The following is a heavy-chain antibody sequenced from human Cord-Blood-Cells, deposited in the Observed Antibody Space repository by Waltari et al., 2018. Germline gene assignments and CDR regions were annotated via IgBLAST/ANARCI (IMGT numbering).Heavy chain of an antibody. CDR1: GFTFSSYW. D-gene: IGHD6-13*01. J-gene: IGHJ3*02. CDR2: IKQDGSEK. V-gene: IGHV3-7*01. CDR3: ARDYSQLGDAFDI. Sequence: EVQLVESGGGLVQPGGSLRLSCAASGFTFSSYWMSWVRQAPGKGLEWLDNIKQDGSEKYYVDSLKGRFTIARDNAKNSLYLQMNSLRAEDTAVYYCARDYSQLGDAFDIWGQGTMVTVSS.